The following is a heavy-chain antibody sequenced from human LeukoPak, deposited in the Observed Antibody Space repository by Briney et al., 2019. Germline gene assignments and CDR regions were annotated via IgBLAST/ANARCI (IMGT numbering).Heavy chain of an antibody. CDR1: GASITSRF. D-gene: IGHD3-3*01. V-gene: IGHV4-59*11. CDR2: VSSTTSP. Sequence: PSETLSLTCSVSGASITSRFWTWVRQPPGKGLEWIGYVSSTTSPTYNPSLESRVTMSLDTSKSQFSLRLASMTAADTAIYYCASDFTQGGGLLEDWGPGTLVVVSS. CDR3: ASDFTQGGGLLED. J-gene: IGHJ4*02.